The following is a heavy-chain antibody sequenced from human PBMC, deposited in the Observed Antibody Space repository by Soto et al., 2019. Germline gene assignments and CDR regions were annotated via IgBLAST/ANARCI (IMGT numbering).Heavy chain of an antibody. J-gene: IGHJ6*02. Sequence: ASVKVSCKTSGYSFTTCGISWVRQAPGQGLEWMGWISGYNGNTNYAQKLQGRVTMTTDTSTSTAYMELRSLRSDDTAVYYCAREGPAPYYYYGMDVWGQGSTVTVSS. CDR3: AREGPAPYYYYGMDV. CDR2: ISGYNGNT. V-gene: IGHV1-18*01. CDR1: GYSFTTCG.